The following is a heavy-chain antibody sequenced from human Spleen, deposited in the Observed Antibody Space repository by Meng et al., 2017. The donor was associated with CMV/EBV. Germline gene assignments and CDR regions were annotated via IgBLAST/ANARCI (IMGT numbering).Heavy chain of an antibody. V-gene: IGHV3-21*01. CDR3: ARDLDY. J-gene: IGHJ4*02. Sequence: GESLKISCAASGFTSNTYSMSWVRQAPGKGLEWVSSISSSSRYINYADSVKGRFTISRDNAENSLSLQMNSLRAEDTAVYYCARDLDYWGQGTLVTVSS. CDR2: ISSSSRYI. CDR1: GFTSNTYS.